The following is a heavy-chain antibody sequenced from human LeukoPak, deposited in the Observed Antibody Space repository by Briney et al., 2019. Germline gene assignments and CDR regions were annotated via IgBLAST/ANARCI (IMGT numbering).Heavy chain of an antibody. D-gene: IGHD5-12*01. CDR1: GGSISSGGYS. V-gene: IGHV4-30-2*01. CDR3: ERLWGYDGYAPYGMDF. Sequence: PLSLTCAVSGGSISSGGYSGSWIRQPPGRGLEWIGYIYHRGSTYYNPSHKSRVTISVDRSKNHFSLKLRSVTPADTAVYFCERLWGYDGYAPYGMDFWRQGTTATVSS. J-gene: IGHJ6*02. CDR2: IYHRGST.